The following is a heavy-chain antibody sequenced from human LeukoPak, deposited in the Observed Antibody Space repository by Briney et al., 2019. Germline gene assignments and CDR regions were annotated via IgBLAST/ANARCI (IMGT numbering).Heavy chain of an antibody. Sequence: GGSLRLSCAASGFTLSSYWMHWVRQAPGKGLVWVSRINSDGSSTSYADSVKGRFTISRDNAKNTLYLQMNSLRAEDTAVYYCARETDCSSTSCYAGSDYWGQGTLVTVSS. CDR2: INSDGSST. CDR3: ARETDCSSTSCYAGSDY. D-gene: IGHD2-2*01. V-gene: IGHV3-74*01. J-gene: IGHJ4*02. CDR1: GFTLSSYW.